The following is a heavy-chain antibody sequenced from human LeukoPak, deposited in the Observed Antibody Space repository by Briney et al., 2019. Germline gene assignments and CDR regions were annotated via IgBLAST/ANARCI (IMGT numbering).Heavy chain of an antibody. J-gene: IGHJ4*02. CDR1: SGSISTSNYY. CDR2: IFYTGST. V-gene: IGHV4-39*07. Sequence: SETLSLTCTVSSGSISTSNYYWGWVRQPPGKALEWIGNIFYTGSTYYSPSLKSRVTILVDTSKNQFSLKLSSVTAADTAVYYCARVPISGPYTMSLDYWGQGTLVTVSS. CDR3: ARVPISGPYTMSLDY. D-gene: IGHD3-10*02.